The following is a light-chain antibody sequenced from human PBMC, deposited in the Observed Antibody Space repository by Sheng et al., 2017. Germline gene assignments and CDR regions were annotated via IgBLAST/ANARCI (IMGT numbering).Light chain of an antibody. Sequence: EIVLTQSPGTLSLSPGQRATLSCRASQSVSYYLAWYQVKPGQAPRLLIYGASTRATGIPARVSGSGSGTEFTLTISSLQSEDFAVYYCQQYNNRPPWTFGQGTKVEIK. V-gene: IGKV3-15*01. CDR2: GAS. CDR3: QQYNNRPPWT. J-gene: IGKJ1*01. CDR1: QSVSYY.